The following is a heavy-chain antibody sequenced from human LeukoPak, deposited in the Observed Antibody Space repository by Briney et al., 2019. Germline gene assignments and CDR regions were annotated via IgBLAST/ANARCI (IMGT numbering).Heavy chain of an antibody. J-gene: IGHJ4*02. V-gene: IGHV3-74*01. CDR2: INTDGSST. CDR1: GFTFSSYW. Sequence: GGSLRLSCAASGFTFSSYWMHWVRQAPGKGLVWVSRINTDGSSTSYADSVKGRFTISRDNAKNTLYLQMNSLRAEDTAVYYCARARDVVTPDYWGQGTLVTVSS. CDR3: ARARDVVTPDY. D-gene: IGHD3-22*01.